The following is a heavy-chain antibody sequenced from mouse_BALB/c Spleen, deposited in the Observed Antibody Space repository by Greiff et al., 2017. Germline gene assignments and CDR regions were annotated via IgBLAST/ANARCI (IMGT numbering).Heavy chain of an antibody. J-gene: IGHJ4*01. CDR1: GYTFTSYW. CDR3: ARLTTATDAMDY. V-gene: IGHV1S81*02. Sequence: VQLQQSGAELVKPGASVKLSCKASGYTFTSYWMHWVKQRPGQGLEWIGEINPSNGRTNYNEKFKSKATLTVDKSSSTAYMQLSSLTSEDSAVYYCARLTTATDAMDYWGQGTSVTVSS. D-gene: IGHD1-2*01. CDR2: INPSNGRT.